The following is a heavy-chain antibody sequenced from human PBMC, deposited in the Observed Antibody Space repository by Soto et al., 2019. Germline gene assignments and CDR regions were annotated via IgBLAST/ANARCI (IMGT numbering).Heavy chain of an antibody. CDR2: ISATGGSI. Sequence: EVQLLESGGGLVQPGGSMRLSCAASGFTFRSYAMSWVRQARGKGLEWVSSISATGGSISYADSVKGRFTISRDNSKSTLFLQMNSLRADDTAVYYCATPSSWYSYWGQGTLVTVPS. CDR1: GFTFRSYA. V-gene: IGHV3-23*01. D-gene: IGHD6-13*01. J-gene: IGHJ4*02. CDR3: ATPSSWYSY.